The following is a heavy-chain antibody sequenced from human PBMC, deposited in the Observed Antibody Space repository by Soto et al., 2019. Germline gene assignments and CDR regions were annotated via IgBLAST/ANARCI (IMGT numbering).Heavy chain of an antibody. Sequence: EVQLVESGGGLVQPGGSLRLSCVVSGFTLGDYSMNWVRQAPGKRLEWVSYISDSGSRMFYADSVKGRFTIPRDTAKNSLYLQMNSLRAEDTAVYYCAPQGVGATGYLYWGQGTLVTFSS. D-gene: IGHD1-26*01. CDR2: ISDSGSRM. V-gene: IGHV3-48*01. CDR1: GFTLGDYS. CDR3: APQGVGATGYLY. J-gene: IGHJ4*02.